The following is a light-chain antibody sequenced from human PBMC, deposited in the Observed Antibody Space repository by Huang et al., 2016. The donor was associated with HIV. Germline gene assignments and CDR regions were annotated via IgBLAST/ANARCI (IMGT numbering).Light chain of an antibody. CDR3: QQYGSPWT. CDR1: QSVSSSY. J-gene: IGKJ1*01. V-gene: IGKV3-20*01. Sequence: EIVLTQSPGTLSLSTGERATLSCRASQSVSSSYLAWYQQKPGQAPRLLIYGASSRATGIPDRFSGSGSGTDFTLTISRLEPEDFAVYYCQQYGSPWTFGQGTKVEIK. CDR2: GAS.